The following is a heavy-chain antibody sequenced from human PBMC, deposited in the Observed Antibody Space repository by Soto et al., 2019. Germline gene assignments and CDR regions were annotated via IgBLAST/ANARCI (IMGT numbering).Heavy chain of an antibody. J-gene: IGHJ4*02. CDR3: ARYNSYAIDY. CDR1: GTSISSYY. D-gene: IGHD2-8*01. CDR2: LHYSGTT. V-gene: IGHV4-59*01. Sequence: SETLSLTCTVSGTSISSYYWSWIRQPPGKGLEWIAKLHYSGTTNYNPSLASRVTLSVDTSKNQFSLKMTSVTAADRAMYFCARYNSYAIDYWGRGTLVTVS.